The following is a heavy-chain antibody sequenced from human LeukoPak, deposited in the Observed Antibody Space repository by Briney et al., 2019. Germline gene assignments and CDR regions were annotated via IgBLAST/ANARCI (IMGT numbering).Heavy chain of an antibody. V-gene: IGHV3-66*01. CDR1: GFTVSSNS. CDR2: IYSGGST. D-gene: IGHD2/OR15-2a*01. CDR3: ARDEPSPDSTDLDY. J-gene: IGHJ4*02. Sequence: GGSLRLSCAASGFTVSSNSMTWVRQAPGKGLEWVSVIYSGGSTYYAGSVKGRFTISRDKNTLYLQMNSLRADDTAVYYCARDEPSPDSTDLDYWGQGTLVTVSS.